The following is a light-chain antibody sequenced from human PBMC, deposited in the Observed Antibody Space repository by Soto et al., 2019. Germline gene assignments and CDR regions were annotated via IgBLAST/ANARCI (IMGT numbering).Light chain of an antibody. J-gene: IGKJ5*01. CDR1: QSISSY. Sequence: DIQMTQSPSSLSASVGDRVTITCRASQSISSYLNWYQQKPGKAPKLLIYAASSLQSGVPSRFRGTGSATAFTLTISTLQPEDFAPYYCQQSYSTPLTFGHGTRLENK. V-gene: IGKV1-39*01. CDR2: AAS. CDR3: QQSYSTPLT.